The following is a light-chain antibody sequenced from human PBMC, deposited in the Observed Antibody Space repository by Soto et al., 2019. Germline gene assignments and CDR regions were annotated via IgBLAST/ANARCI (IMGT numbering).Light chain of an antibody. CDR1: NIGIKT. CDR3: QVWDSGSDHVV. V-gene: IGLV3-21*02. J-gene: IGLJ2*01. Sequence: SYELTQPPAVSVAPGQTASITCGGNNIGIKTVHWYHQKPGQAPVLVVYYDSDRPSGIPERFSGSNSGNTSTLTISRVEAGDEADYSCQVWDSGSDHVVFGGGTKLTVL. CDR2: YDS.